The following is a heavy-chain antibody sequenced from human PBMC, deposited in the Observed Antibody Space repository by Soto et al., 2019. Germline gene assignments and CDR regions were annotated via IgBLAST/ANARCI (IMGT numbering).Heavy chain of an antibody. CDR3: ARNGDYDGNYFDY. J-gene: IGHJ4*02. CDR1: GGSFSGYY. D-gene: IGHD4-17*01. Sequence: PSETLSLTCAVYGGSFSGYYWSWIRQPPGKGLEWIGEINHSGSTNYNPSLKSRVTISVDTSKNQFSLKLSSVTAADTAVYYCARNGDYDGNYFDYWGQGTLVTVS. CDR2: INHSGST. V-gene: IGHV4-34*01.